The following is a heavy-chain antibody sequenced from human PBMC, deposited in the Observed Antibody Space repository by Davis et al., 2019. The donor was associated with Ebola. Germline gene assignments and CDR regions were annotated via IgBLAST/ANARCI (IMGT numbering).Heavy chain of an antibody. V-gene: IGHV1-46*01. CDR1: GYTFTSYY. CDR3: ARAPKEWLLSGGVYFDY. Sequence: ASVKVSCKASGYTFTSYYMHWVRQAPGQGLEWMGIINPSGGSTSYAQKFQGRVTMTRDTSTSTVYMELSSLRSEDTAVYYCARAPKEWLLSGGVYFDYWGQGTLVTVSS. J-gene: IGHJ4*02. CDR2: INPSGGST. D-gene: IGHD3-3*01.